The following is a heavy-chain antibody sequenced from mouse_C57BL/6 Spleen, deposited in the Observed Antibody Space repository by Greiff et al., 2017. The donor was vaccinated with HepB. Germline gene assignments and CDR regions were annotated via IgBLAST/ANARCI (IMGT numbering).Heavy chain of an antibody. CDR1: GFTFSNYW. J-gene: IGHJ2*01. CDR2: IRLKSDNYAT. D-gene: IGHD2-4*01. Sequence: EVMLVESGGGLVQPGGSMKLSCVASGFTFSNYWMNWVRQSPEKGLEWVAQIRLKSDNYATHYAESVKGRFTISRDDSKSSVYLQMNNLRAEDTGIYYCTVYYDYDRVFDYWGQGTTLTVSS. V-gene: IGHV6-3*01. CDR3: TVYYDYDRVFDY.